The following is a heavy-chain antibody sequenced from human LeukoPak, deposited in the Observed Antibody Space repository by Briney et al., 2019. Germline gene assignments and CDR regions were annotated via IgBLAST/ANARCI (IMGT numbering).Heavy chain of an antibody. CDR2: ISDSGGST. CDR3: AKGLHSSSSYFDY. Sequence: GGSLRLSCAASGFTFSSYVMSWVRQAPGKGLEWVSAISDSGGSTFYADSVEGRFTISRDNSKNTLYLQMNSLRAEDTAVYYCAKGLHSSSSYFDYWGQGTLVTVSS. D-gene: IGHD6-6*01. CDR1: GFTFSSYV. J-gene: IGHJ4*02. V-gene: IGHV3-23*01.